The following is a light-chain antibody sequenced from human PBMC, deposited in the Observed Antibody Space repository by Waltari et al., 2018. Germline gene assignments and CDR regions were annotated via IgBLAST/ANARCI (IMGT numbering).Light chain of an antibody. CDR3: QSADSSGKI. CDR1: ALPKQY. Sequence: SYDLTQPPSVSVSPGQTARITCPGAALPKQYTYWYQQKPGQAPVAVIYKDSERPSGTPERFSVSSSGTTVTLTISGVQAEDEADYYCQSADSSGKIFGGGTKLTVL. CDR2: KDS. J-gene: IGLJ2*01. V-gene: IGLV3-25*03.